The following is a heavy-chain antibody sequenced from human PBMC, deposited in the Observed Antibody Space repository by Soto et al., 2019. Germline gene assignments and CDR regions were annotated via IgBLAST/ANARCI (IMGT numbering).Heavy chain of an antibody. J-gene: IGHJ6*02. CDR2: IYYSGST. Sequence: PSETLSLTCTVSGGSISSSSYYWGWIRQPPGKGLEWIGSIYYSGSTYYNPSLKSRVTISVDTSKNQFSLKLSSVTAADTAVYYCACIVVVPAAYYYYGMDVWGQGTTVTVSS. CDR1: GGSISSSSYY. CDR3: ACIVVVPAAYYYYGMDV. D-gene: IGHD2-2*01. V-gene: IGHV4-39*01.